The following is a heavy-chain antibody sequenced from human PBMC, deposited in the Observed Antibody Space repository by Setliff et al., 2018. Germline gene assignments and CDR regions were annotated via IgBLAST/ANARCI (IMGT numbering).Heavy chain of an antibody. D-gene: IGHD1-1*01. CDR3: AIDYGPTGTPYH. CDR2: IDPRDDFT. CDR1: GYSFSDFY. J-gene: IGHJ4*02. V-gene: IGHV1-69-2*01. Sequence: KVSCKASGYSFSDFYMHWVQQVPGEGLEALGRIDPRDDFTVYAERFKDRLTITADTSTDTSYMEMSSLRFEDTAVYYCAIDYGPTGTPYHWGQGTPVTVSS.